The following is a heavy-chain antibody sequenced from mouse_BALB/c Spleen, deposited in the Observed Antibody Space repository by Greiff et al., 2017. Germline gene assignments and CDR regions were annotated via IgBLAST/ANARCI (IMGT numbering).Heavy chain of an antibody. J-gene: IGHJ2*01. V-gene: IGHV10-1*02. Sequence: EVKLVESGGGLVQPKGSLKLSCAASGFTFNTYAMNWVRQAPGKGLEWVARIRSKSNNYATYYADSVKDRFTISRDDSQSMLYLQMNNLKTEDTAMYYCVREEDWDVRGYYFDYWGQGTTLTVSS. CDR2: IRSKSNNYAT. CDR3: VREEDWDVRGYYFDY. D-gene: IGHD4-1*01. CDR1: GFTFNTYA.